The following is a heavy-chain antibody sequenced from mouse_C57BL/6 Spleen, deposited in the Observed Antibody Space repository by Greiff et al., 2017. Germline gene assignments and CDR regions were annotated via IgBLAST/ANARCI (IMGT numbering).Heavy chain of an antibody. CDR2: ITPNSGGT. D-gene: IGHD1-1*01. Sequence: QVQLQQPGAELVKPGASVKLSCKASGYTFTSYWMYWVKQRPGPGLAWIGRITPNSGGTKYNEKFKSKAALTVDKLSSTAYMQHSSLTSEDSAVYYCAREGDGSSYFDYWRQGTALTVSS. V-gene: IGHV1-72*01. CDR1: GYTFTSYW. J-gene: IGHJ2*01. CDR3: AREGDGSSYFDY.